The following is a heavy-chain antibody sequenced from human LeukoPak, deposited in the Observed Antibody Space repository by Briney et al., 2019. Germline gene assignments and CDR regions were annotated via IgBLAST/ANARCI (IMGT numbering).Heavy chain of an antibody. J-gene: IGHJ4*02. CDR3: TRASYYYDSSGYYEGGSFDY. CDR1: GFTFSNAW. V-gene: IGHV3-15*01. D-gene: IGHD3-22*01. CDR2: IKSKTDGGTT. Sequence: GGSLRLSCAASGFTFSNAWMSWVRQAPGKGLEWVGRIKSKTDGGTTDYAAPVKGRFTISRDDSKNTLYLQMNSLKTEDTAVYYCTRASYYYDSSGYYEGGSFDYWGQGTLVTVSS.